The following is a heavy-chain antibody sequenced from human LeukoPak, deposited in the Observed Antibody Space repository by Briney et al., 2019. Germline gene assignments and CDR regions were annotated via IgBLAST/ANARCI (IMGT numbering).Heavy chain of an antibody. Sequence: SETLSLTCTVSGGSISSSSYYWGWIRQPPGKGLEWNGSIYYSGSTYYNPSLKSRVTISVDTSKNQFSLKLSSVTAADTAVYYCACRTSDIVVVPAAIHDYWGQGTLVTVSS. CDR2: IYYSGST. D-gene: IGHD2-2*02. J-gene: IGHJ4*02. V-gene: IGHV4-39*01. CDR3: ACRTSDIVVVPAAIHDY. CDR1: GGSISSSSYY.